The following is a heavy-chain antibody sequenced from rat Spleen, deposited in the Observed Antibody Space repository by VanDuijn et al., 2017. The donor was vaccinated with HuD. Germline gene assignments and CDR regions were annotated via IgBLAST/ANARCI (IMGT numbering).Heavy chain of an antibody. J-gene: IGHJ2*01. V-gene: IGHV5S10*01. CDR1: GFTFSDYN. CDR2: IIYDGSST. CDR3: AREAGIPFHYFDY. D-gene: IGHD1-4*01. Sequence: EVQLVESGGGLVQPGRSLKLSCVVSGFTFSDYNMAWVRQTPKKGLEWVATIIYDGSSTYHRDSVKGRFTISRDNAKSTLFLQMDSLRSEDTATYYCAREAGIPFHYFDYWGQGVMVTVSS.